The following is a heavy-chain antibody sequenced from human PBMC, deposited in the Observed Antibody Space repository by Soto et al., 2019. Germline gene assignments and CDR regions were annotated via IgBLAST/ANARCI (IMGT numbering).Heavy chain of an antibody. V-gene: IGHV1-46*01. J-gene: IGHJ3*01. Sequence: ASVKVSCKTSGYTFSTYYINWVRQAPGQGLEWMGIVNPNTAYTSYAQKFQGRVTMTRDTSTSTVYMELSSLTSKDTAVYFCAGWDSPDSSGFYDPLDFWGQGTMVPVS. CDR2: VNPNTAYT. D-gene: IGHD3-22*01. CDR3: AGWDSPDSSGFYDPLDF. CDR1: GYTFSTYY.